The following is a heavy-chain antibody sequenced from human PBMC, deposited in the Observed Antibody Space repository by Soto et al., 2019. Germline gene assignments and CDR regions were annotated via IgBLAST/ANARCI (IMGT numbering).Heavy chain of an antibody. J-gene: IGHJ4*02. CDR1: GDSVSSNSAA. D-gene: IGHD6-19*01. CDR3: AREYSAGWST. CDR2: TYYRSKWYN. Sequence: AQTLSLTCAISGDSVSSNSAAWNWIRQSPSRGLEWPGRTYYRSKWYNEYALSVKSRITINPDTSKNQFSLQLNSVTPDDTAVYYCAREYSAGWSTWGQGTLVTVSS. V-gene: IGHV6-1*01.